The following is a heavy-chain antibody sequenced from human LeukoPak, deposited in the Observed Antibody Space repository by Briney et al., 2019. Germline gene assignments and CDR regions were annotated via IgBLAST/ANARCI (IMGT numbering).Heavy chain of an antibody. V-gene: IGHV1-2*02. Sequence: ASVKVSCKASGYTFTGYYMHWVRQAPGQGLEWMGWINPNSCGTNYAQKFQGRVTMTRDTSITTAHMELSRLRSDDTAVYYCARDSSGYPLPDAFDIWGQGTMVTVSS. CDR3: ARDSSGYPLPDAFDI. CDR1: GYTFTGYY. D-gene: IGHD3-22*01. CDR2: INPNSCGT. J-gene: IGHJ3*02.